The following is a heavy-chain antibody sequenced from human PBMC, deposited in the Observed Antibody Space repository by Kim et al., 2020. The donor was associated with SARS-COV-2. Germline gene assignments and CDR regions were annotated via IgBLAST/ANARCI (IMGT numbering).Heavy chain of an antibody. CDR1: GYTFSIYD. Sequence: ASVKVSCKASGYTFSIYDINWVRQASGQGLEWMGWMNPNSGNTGLAQNFQGRVTMTRNTTTSTAFMELSSLTSEDTAVYYCAKGRYGTKAPADYWGQGTL. CDR2: MNPNSGNT. D-gene: IGHD1-1*01. CDR3: AKGRYGTKAPADY. V-gene: IGHV1-8*01. J-gene: IGHJ4*02.